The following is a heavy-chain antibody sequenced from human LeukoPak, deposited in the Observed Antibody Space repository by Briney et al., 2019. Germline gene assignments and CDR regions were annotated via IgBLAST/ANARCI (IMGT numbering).Heavy chain of an antibody. CDR2: INSDGSST. V-gene: IGHV3-74*01. D-gene: IGHD3/OR15-3a*01. J-gene: IGHJ3*02. Sequence: GGSLRLSCAASGFTFSRYWMHWVRQAPGRGLLWVSRINSDGSSTYYADSVKGRFTTSRDNAKNALHLQMNSLTAEDTAVYYCVLDLFSSFAFDIWGQGTMVTVSS. CDR1: GFTFSRYW. CDR3: VLDLFSSFAFDI.